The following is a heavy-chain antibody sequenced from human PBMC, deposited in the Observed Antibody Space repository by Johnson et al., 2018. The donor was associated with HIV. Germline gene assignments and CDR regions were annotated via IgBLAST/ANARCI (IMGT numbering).Heavy chain of an antibody. CDR3: ARDAVTVVRGVIYGWVVFDI. CDR1: GFTVSRHY. Sequence: VQLVEPGGGLVKPGGSLTLSCPASGFTVSRHYMSWVRQAPGQGLEWASVIYRGGSTYYADSVKGRFTISRDNSKNTLYLQMNSLRAEDTAVYFCARDAVTVVRGVIYGWVVFDIWGQGTMVTVSS. D-gene: IGHD3-10*01. J-gene: IGHJ3*02. CDR2: IYRGGST. V-gene: IGHV3-66*01.